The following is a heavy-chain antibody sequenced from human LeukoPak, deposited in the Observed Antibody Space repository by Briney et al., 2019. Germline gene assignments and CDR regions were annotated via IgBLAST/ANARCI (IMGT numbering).Heavy chain of an antibody. J-gene: IGHJ6*02. D-gene: IGHD3-9*01. CDR3: AKENPNYDILTGSPPLYYYYGMDV. Sequence: GGSLRLSCAASGFTFSSYAMSWVRQAPGKGLEWVSAISGSGGSTYYADSVKGRFTISRDNSKNTLYLQMNSLRAEDTAVYYCAKENPNYDILTGSPPLYYYYGMDVWGQGTTVTVSS. CDR1: GFTFSSYA. V-gene: IGHV3-23*01. CDR2: ISGSGGST.